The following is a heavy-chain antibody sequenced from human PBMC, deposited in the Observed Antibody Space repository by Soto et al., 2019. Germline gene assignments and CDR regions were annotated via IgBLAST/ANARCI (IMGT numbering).Heavy chain of an antibody. V-gene: IGHV3-53*04. CDR1: GFTVSSNY. CDR2: IYSGGST. J-gene: IGHJ3*02. D-gene: IGHD2-2*01. Sequence: GGSLRLSCAASGFTVSSNYMSWVRQAPGKGLEWVSVIYSGGSTYYADSVKGRFTISRHNSKNTLYLQMNSLRAEDTAVYYCAITYCSSTSCYQSSAFDIWGQGTMVTVSS. CDR3: AITYCSSTSCYQSSAFDI.